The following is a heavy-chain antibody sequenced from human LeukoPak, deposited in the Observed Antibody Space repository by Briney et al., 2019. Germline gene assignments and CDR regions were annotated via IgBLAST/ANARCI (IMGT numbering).Heavy chain of an antibody. V-gene: IGHV3-66*01. J-gene: IGHJ4*02. Sequence: GGSLRLSCAASGFTFSSYWMSWVRQAPGKGLEWVSVIYSGGSTYYADSVKGRFTISRDNSKSTLYLQMNSLRAEDTAVYYCARGPSRITMVRGVPRGHYFDYWGQGTLVTVSS. D-gene: IGHD3-10*01. CDR3: ARGPSRITMVRGVPRGHYFDY. CDR2: IYSGGST. CDR1: GFTFSSYW.